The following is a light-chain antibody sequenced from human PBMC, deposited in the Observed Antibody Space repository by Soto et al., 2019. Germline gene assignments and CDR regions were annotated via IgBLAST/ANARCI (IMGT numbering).Light chain of an antibody. CDR1: QSVSSSY. J-gene: IGKJ1*01. Sequence: LSLSPGTPSLSPGERATLSCRASQSVSSSYLAWYQQKPGQAPRLLIYGASSRATGIPDRFSGSGSGTDFTLTISRLEPEDCAVYCCQQYASSPCTFGEGTKVDIK. V-gene: IGKV3-20*01. CDR2: GAS. CDR3: QQYASSPCT.